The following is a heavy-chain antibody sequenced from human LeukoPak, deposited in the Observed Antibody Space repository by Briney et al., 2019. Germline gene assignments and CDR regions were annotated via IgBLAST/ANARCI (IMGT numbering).Heavy chain of an antibody. Sequence: PGTSLRLSCAASGFTFSNYAMHWVRQAPGKGLEWVAVIWYDGSNKYYADSVKGRFTISRDNSKNTLYLQMNSLRAEDTAVYYCARDRISRTDYWGQGTLVTVSS. D-gene: IGHD3-3*02. CDR1: GFTFSNYA. CDR2: IWYDGSNK. CDR3: ARDRISRTDY. J-gene: IGHJ4*02. V-gene: IGHV3-33*08.